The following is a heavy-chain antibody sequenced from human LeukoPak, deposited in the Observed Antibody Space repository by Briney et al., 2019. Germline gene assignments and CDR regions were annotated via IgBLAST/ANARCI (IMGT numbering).Heavy chain of an antibody. CDR3: ARGIESYGDYGY. V-gene: IGHV4-59*01. CDR2: MYNSGST. CDR1: GGSISSSY. J-gene: IGHJ4*02. Sequence: SETLSLTCTVSGGSISSSYWSWIRQPPGEGLEWIAYMYNSGSTNYNPSLKSRVTISIDTFKNQFSLKLSSLTAADTAIYYCARGIESYGDYGYWGQGILVTVSS. D-gene: IGHD4-17*01.